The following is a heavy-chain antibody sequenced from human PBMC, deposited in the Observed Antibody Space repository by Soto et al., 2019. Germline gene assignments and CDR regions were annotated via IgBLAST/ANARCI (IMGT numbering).Heavy chain of an antibody. J-gene: IGHJ5*02. V-gene: IGHV4-59*01. CDR2: IYYSGST. CDR3: ARSYLINSFWFDP. D-gene: IGHD3-16*01. Sequence: PSETLSLTCTVSGGSISSYYWSWIRQPPGKGLEWIGYIYYSGSTNYNPSLKSRVTISVDTSKNQFSLKLSSVTAADTAVYYCARSYLINSFWFDPWGQGTLVTVSS. CDR1: GGSISSYY.